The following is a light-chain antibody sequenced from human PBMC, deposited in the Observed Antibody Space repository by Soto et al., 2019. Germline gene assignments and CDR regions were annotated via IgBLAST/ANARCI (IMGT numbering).Light chain of an antibody. CDR3: QPYVSSPST. J-gene: IGKJ1*01. CDR2: GAS. CDR1: QSISSSY. Sequence: EIVLTQSPGTLSLSPGERATLSCRASQSISSSYLAWYQQKPGQAPRPLIYGASSRATGIPDRFSGSGSGTDFTLTISRLEPEDFAVYYCQPYVSSPSTLGQGTKVDI. V-gene: IGKV3-20*01.